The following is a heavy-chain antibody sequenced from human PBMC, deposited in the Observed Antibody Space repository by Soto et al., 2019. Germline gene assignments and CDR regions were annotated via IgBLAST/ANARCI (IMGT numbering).Heavy chain of an antibody. V-gene: IGHV4-34*10. Sequence: PSETLSLTCTVYGGSFSGYYWSWIRQPPGKGLEWIGEINHSGSIKYSPSLESRITISVDTSRSQLSLKLSSVTAADTAVYYCAGYSGYDLGVGYWGQGTLVTVSS. D-gene: IGHD5-12*01. J-gene: IGHJ4*02. CDR1: GGSFSGYY. CDR3: AGYSGYDLGVGY. CDR2: INHSGSI.